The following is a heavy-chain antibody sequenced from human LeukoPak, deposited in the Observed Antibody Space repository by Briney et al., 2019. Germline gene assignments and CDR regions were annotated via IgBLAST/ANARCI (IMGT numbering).Heavy chain of an antibody. CDR2: IYPGDPDT. CDR1: GYSFTSYW. Sequence: GESLKISCKGSGYSFTSYWIGWVRQMPGKGLEWMGIIYPGDPDTRYSPSFQGQVTISADKSISTAYLQWSSLKASDTAMYYCARTVEMATIGFYYWGQGTLVTVSS. D-gene: IGHD5-24*01. CDR3: ARTVEMATIGFYY. J-gene: IGHJ4*02. V-gene: IGHV5-51*01.